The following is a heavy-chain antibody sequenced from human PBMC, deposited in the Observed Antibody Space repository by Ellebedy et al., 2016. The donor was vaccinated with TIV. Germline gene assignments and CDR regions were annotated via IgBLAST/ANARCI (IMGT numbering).Heavy chain of an antibody. CDR1: GFTFRRFA. CDR3: AKPSDPNPGYSASWATYFDY. CDR2: VSADGSRR. Sequence: GGSLRLSXEASGFTFRRFAMHWVRQAPGKGLEWVAVVSADGSRRSYADSVKGRFTISRDNSKNTLFVPMNSLTAEDTAVYYCAKPSDPNPGYSASWATYFDYWGQGTLVTVSS. J-gene: IGHJ4*02. D-gene: IGHD6-13*01. V-gene: IGHV3-30*18.